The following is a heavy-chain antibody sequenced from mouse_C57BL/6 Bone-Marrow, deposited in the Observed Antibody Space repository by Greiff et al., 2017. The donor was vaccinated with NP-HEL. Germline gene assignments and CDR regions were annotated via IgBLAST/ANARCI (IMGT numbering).Heavy chain of an antibody. CDR3: ARGIYYGNYDWVDY. V-gene: IGHV1-64*01. Sequence: QVQLQQPGAELVKPGASVKLSCKASVYTFTSYWMHWVKQRPGQGLEWIGMIHPNSGSTNYNEKFKSKATLTVDKSSSTAYMQLSSLTSEDSAVYYCARGIYYGNYDWVDYWGQGTSVTVSS. J-gene: IGHJ4*01. CDR1: VYTFTSYW. CDR2: IHPNSGST. D-gene: IGHD2-1*01.